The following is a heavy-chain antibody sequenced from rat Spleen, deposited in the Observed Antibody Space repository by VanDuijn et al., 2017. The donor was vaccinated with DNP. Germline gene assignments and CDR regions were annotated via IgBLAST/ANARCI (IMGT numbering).Heavy chain of an antibody. D-gene: IGHD1-4*01. V-gene: IGHV5-17*01. J-gene: IGHJ2*01. CDR3: TRGSSLPGYLDY. CDR2: IISDGSRT. Sequence: EVQLVESGGGLVQPGNSLKLSCAASGFTFSDYAMAWVRQSPKKGLEWVATIISDGSRTHYRDSVKGRFTISRDDAKTTLYLQMNSLCSEDTATYYCTRGSSLPGYLDYWGQGVLVTVSS. CDR1: GFTFSDYA.